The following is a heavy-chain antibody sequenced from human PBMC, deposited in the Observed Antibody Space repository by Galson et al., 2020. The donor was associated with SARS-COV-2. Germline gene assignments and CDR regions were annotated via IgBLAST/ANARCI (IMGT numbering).Heavy chain of an antibody. V-gene: IGHV4-59*11. J-gene: IGHJ4*02. Sequence: LTCAVTGDTLRAPYSTCIRLSPGTRLEWVGQIYYTGNTRYRTSLQSRVTLSVDNSKNLFSLQLNSVTTADTAVYFCARGPFNYYLDHWGQGILVTVSS. CDR2: IYYTGNT. CDR3: ARGPFNYYLDH. CDR1: GDTLRAPY. D-gene: IGHD3-10*01.